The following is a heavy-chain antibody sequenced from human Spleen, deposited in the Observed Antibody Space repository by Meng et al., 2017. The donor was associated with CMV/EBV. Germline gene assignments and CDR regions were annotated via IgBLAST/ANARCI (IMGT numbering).Heavy chain of an antibody. CDR1: GFTFTNYW. CDR3: AREYWGPDY. CDR2: INEAGSVK. Sequence: GESLKISCAASGFTFTNYWMTWVRQAPGKGLEWVGNINEAGSVKHYVDSVKGRFTMSRDNAKNSVYLQMNALRADDTAVYFCAREYWGPDYWGQGTLVTVS. J-gene: IGHJ4*02. D-gene: IGHD7-27*01. V-gene: IGHV3-7*01.